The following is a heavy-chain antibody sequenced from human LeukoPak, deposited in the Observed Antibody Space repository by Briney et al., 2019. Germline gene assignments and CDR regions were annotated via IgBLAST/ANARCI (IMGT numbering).Heavy chain of an antibody. CDR3: AREGTSYY. CDR2: IYYSGST. CDR1: GDSIRGNSYY. J-gene: IGHJ4*02. Sequence: SETLSLTCAVSGDSIRGNSYYWAWIRQPPGKGLEWIGSIYYSGSTYYNMSLKTRVTMSVDTSKNQFSLHLASVTVADTAVYYCAREGTSYYWGQGTLVTVSS. V-gene: IGHV4-39*07.